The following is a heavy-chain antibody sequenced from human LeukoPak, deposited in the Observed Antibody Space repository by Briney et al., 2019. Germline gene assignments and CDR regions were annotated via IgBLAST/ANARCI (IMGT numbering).Heavy chain of an antibody. CDR2: ISGSGGST. D-gene: IGHD4-17*01. Sequence: GGSLRLSCAASGFTYSSYAMSWVRHAPGKGLEWVSAISGSGGSTYYADSVKGRFTISRDNSKNTLYLQMNSLRAEDTAVYYCAKDISYGIDYWGQGTLVTVSS. CDR3: AKDISYGIDY. J-gene: IGHJ4*02. V-gene: IGHV3-23*01. CDR1: GFTYSSYA.